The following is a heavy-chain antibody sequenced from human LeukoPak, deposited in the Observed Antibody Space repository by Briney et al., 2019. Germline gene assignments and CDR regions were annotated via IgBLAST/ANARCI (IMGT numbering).Heavy chain of an antibody. V-gene: IGHV4-34*01. CDR3: ARGAYCSSINCYGFDY. D-gene: IGHD2-2*01. CDR1: GGSFTAFY. CDR2: VHHSGTT. Sequence: SETLSLTCTVYGGSFTAFYWSWIRQPPGKGLEWVGEVHHSGTTNYNPSLKSRVTLSVDTSNNQFSLRLSSVTAADTAIYYCARGAYCSSINCYGFDYWGQGTQVTASS. J-gene: IGHJ4*02.